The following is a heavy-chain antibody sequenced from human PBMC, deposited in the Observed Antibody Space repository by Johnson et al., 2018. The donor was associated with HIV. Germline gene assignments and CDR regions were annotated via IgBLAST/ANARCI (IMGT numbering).Heavy chain of an antibody. D-gene: IGHD3-22*01. J-gene: IGHJ3*02. Sequence: MLLVESGGGLVQPGGSLRLSCAASGFTFSSYDMHWVRQATGKGLEWVSAIGTAGDTYYPGSVKGRFTISRENAKNSLYLQMNSLRAGDTTVYYCARDISYDSSASQGAFDIWGQGTMVTVSS. CDR3: ARDISYDSSASQGAFDI. CDR1: GFTFSSYD. V-gene: IGHV3-13*01. CDR2: IGTAGDT.